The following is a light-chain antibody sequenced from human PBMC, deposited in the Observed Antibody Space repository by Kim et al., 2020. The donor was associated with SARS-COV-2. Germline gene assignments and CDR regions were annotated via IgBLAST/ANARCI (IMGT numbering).Light chain of an antibody. CDR1: QSLLQSNGYNY. CDR3: MQALQTPRT. CDR2: LGS. J-gene: IGKJ2*01. Sequence: EPASNSCRSSQSLLQSNGYNYLDWYLQKPEQSPQLLIYLGSNRAYEVSDMFSGSGSGTDFTLKISRVEAEDVGVYYCMQALQTPRTFGQGTKLEIK. V-gene: IGKV2-28*01.